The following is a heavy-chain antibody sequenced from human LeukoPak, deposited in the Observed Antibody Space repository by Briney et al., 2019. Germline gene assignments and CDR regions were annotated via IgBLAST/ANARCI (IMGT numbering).Heavy chain of an antibody. J-gene: IGHJ5*02. CDR1: GGTFSSYA. D-gene: IGHD2-2*01. CDR2: IIPILGIA. CDR3: ARDLLDGCGSTSCYAKGWFDP. Sequence: ASVKVSCKASGGTFSSYAISWVRQAPGQGLEWMGRIIPILGIANYAQKFQGRVTITADKSTSTAYMELSSLRSEDTAVYYCARDLLDGCGSTSCYAKGWFDPWGQGTLVTVSS. V-gene: IGHV1-69*04.